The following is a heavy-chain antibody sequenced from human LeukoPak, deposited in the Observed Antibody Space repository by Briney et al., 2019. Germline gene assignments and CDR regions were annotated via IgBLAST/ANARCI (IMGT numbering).Heavy chain of an antibody. V-gene: IGHV3-30*04. Sequence: PGRSLRLSCAAPGFTFSSHAMHWVRQAPGKGLEWVAVISYDGSNKYYADCVKRRFTISRDNSKNKLYMQMNSMRAEDTAVYYCAREPSRVGLYFDYWGQGTLVTVSS. CDR2: ISYDGSNK. D-gene: IGHD3-10*01. CDR1: GFTFSSHA. J-gene: IGHJ4*02. CDR3: AREPSRVGLYFDY.